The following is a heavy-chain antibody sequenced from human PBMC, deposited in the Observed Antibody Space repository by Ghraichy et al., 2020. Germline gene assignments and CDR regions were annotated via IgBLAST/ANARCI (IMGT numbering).Heavy chain of an antibody. J-gene: IGHJ4*02. CDR2: IYPGDSDT. Sequence: GESMNISCKGSGYSFTSYWIGWVRQMPGKGLEWMGIIYPGDSDTRYSPSFQGQVTISADKSISTAYLQWSSLKASDTAMYYCARPHSSGYYYTEDYFDYWGQGTLVTVSS. V-gene: IGHV5-51*01. D-gene: IGHD3-22*01. CDR3: ARPHSSGYYYTEDYFDY. CDR1: GYSFTSYW.